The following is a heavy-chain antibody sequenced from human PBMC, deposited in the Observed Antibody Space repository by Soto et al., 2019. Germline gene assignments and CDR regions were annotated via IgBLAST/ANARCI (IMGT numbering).Heavy chain of an antibody. CDR3: IYRRAAYDYHGLDV. J-gene: IGHJ6*02. Sequence: SGPTLVNPTQALTLTCTFSGFSLSSSGVGVGWIRQPPGKSLEWLAVLYFNGDRRRSPSLENRLTITKDTSKNQVILTMTNMDPVDTATYYCIYRRAAYDYHGLDVWGQGTTVTVSS. V-gene: IGHV2-5*01. CDR1: GFSLSSSGVG. D-gene: IGHD6-25*01. CDR2: LYFNGDR.